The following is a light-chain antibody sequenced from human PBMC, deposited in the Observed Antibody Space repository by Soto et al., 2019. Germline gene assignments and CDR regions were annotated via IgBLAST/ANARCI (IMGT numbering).Light chain of an antibody. J-gene: IGKJ1*01. CDR1: QSISGTY. Sequence: DTVLTQSPGTLYLTSGERATLSCRASQSISGTYLAWYQQKPGQAPRLLIYSASTRATGIPDRFSGSGSGTDFTLTISRLEPEDFAVYYCQHYGTSPSTFGRGTKVDIK. V-gene: IGKV3-20*01. CDR2: SAS. CDR3: QHYGTSPST.